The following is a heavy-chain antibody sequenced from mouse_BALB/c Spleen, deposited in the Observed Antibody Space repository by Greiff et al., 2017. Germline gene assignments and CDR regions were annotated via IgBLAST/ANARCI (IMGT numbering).Heavy chain of an antibody. CDR1: GYAFSSSW. J-gene: IGHJ3*01. D-gene: IGHD4-1*01. CDR3: ARGEANWDEFAY. Sequence: QVQLKESGPELVKPGASVKISCKASGYAFSSSWMNWVKQRPGQGLEWIGRIYPGDGDTNYNGKFKGKATLTADKSSSTAYMQLSSLTSVDSAVYFCARGEANWDEFAYWGQGTLVTVSA. V-gene: IGHV1-82*01. CDR2: IYPGDGDT.